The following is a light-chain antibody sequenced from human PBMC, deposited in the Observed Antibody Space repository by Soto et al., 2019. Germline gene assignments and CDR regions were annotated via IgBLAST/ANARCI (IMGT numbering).Light chain of an antibody. Sequence: SYELTQPPPVSVSPGQTASITCSGDKLGDKYACWYQQKPGQSPVLVIYQDSKRPSGIPERFSGSNSGNTATLTISGTQAMDEADYYCQAWDSSTAVFGTGIKDTVL. CDR2: QDS. J-gene: IGLJ1*01. CDR1: KLGDKY. V-gene: IGLV3-1*01. CDR3: QAWDSSTAV.